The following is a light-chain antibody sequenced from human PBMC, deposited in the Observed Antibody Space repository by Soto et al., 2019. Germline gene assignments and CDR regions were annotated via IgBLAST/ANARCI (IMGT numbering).Light chain of an antibody. J-gene: IGLJ2*01. V-gene: IGLV1-44*01. Sequence: QSVLTQPPSASGTPGQKVTISCSGSSSNIGSNTVNWYQQLPGTAPKFLIYKNNQRPSGVPDRFSGSKSGTSASLTISGLQAEDEADYYCSSYTNSSTLVVFGGGTKVTVL. CDR3: SSYTNSSTLVV. CDR2: KNN. CDR1: SSNIGSNT.